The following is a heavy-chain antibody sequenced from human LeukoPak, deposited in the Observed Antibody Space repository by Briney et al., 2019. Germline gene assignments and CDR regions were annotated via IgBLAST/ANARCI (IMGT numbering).Heavy chain of an antibody. CDR2: ISAYNGNT. Sequence: ASVKVSCKASGYTFTSYGISWVRQAPGQGLEWMGWISAYNGNTNYAQKLQGRVTMTTDTSTSTAYMELRSLRSDDTTVYYCARDYGDYEGASFDIWGQGTMVTVSS. D-gene: IGHD4-17*01. CDR1: GYTFTSYG. V-gene: IGHV1-18*01. J-gene: IGHJ3*02. CDR3: ARDYGDYEGASFDI.